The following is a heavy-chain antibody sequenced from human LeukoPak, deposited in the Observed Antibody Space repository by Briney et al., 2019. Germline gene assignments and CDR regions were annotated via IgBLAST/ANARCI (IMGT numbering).Heavy chain of an antibody. CDR2: IRYDGSNK. V-gene: IGHV3-30*02. Sequence: GGSLRLSCAASGFTFSSYGMHWVRQAPGKGLEWVAFIRYDGSNKYYADSVKGRFTISRDNSKNTLYLQMNSLRAEDTAVYYCAKGITVTYSYYFDLWAQGTLVTVSS. D-gene: IGHD4-17*01. J-gene: IGHJ4*02. CDR1: GFTFSSYG. CDR3: AKGITVTYSYYFDL.